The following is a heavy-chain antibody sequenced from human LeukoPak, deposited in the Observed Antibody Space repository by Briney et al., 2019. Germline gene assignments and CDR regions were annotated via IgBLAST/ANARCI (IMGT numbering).Heavy chain of an antibody. CDR1: GFTVSSNY. J-gene: IGHJ4*02. D-gene: IGHD3-10*01. V-gene: IGHV3-53*01. Sequence: GGSLRLSCAASGFTVSSNYMSWVRQAPGKGLEWVSVIYSGGSTYYADSVKGRFTISRDNSKNTLYLQMNSLRAEDTAVYYCARDLGTMVRGETGDYWGQGTLVTVSS. CDR2: IYSGGST. CDR3: ARDLGTMVRGETGDY.